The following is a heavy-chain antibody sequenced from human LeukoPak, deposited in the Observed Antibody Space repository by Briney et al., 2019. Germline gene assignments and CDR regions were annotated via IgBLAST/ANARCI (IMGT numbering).Heavy chain of an antibody. V-gene: IGHV4-39*01. Sequence: PSETLSLTCTVSGGSISSSSYYWGWIRQPPGKGLEWIGSIYYSGSTNYNPSLKSRVTISVDTSKNQFSLKLSSVTAADTAVYYCARHGSSSWPYYYGMDVWGQGTTVTVSS. J-gene: IGHJ6*02. CDR1: GGSISSSSYY. CDR2: IYYSGST. CDR3: ARHGSSSWPYYYGMDV. D-gene: IGHD6-13*01.